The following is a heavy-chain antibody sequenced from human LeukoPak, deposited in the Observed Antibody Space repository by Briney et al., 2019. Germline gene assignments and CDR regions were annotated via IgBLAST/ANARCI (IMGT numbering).Heavy chain of an antibody. Sequence: GASVKVSCKTSGYTFTTYGISWVRQAPGQGLEWMGWISAYNGNTKYAQKLQGRVTMTTDTPTSTAYMELRSLRSEDTAVYYCARDPVSSSWYSYYYYGMDVWGQGTTVTVSS. CDR3: ARDPVSSSWYSYYYYGMDV. D-gene: IGHD6-13*01. J-gene: IGHJ6*02. V-gene: IGHV1-18*01. CDR1: GYTFTTYG. CDR2: ISAYNGNT.